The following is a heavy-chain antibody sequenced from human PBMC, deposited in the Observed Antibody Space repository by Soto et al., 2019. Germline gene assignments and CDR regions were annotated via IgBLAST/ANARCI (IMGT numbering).Heavy chain of an antibody. Sequence: GGSLRLSCTGSGFTFGNYGMHWVRQAPGKGLEWVASTSYDGNNKYYADSLKGRFTISRDNSKKMVYLQMTSLGPEDTAVYYCARGGGSARDFDYWGQGALVTVSS. V-gene: IGHV3-30*03. CDR3: ARGGGSARDFDY. CDR1: GFTFGNYG. J-gene: IGHJ4*02. D-gene: IGHD1-26*01. CDR2: TSYDGNNK.